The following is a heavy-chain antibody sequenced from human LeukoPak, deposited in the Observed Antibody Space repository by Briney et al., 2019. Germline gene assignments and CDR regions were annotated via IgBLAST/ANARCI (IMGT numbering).Heavy chain of an antibody. J-gene: IGHJ5*02. V-gene: IGHV1-18*01. CDR3: ARDTAMERGPGWFDP. CDR2: ISAYNGST. Sequence: ASVKVSCKASGYTFTSYGISWVRQAPGQGLEWMGWISAYNGSTNYAQKLQGRVTMTTDTPTSTAYMELRSLRSDDTAVYYCARDTAMERGPGWFDPWGQGTLVTVSS. D-gene: IGHD5-18*01. CDR1: GYTFTSYG.